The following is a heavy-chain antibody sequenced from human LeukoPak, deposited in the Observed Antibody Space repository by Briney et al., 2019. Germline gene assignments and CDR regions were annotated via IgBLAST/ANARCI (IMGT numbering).Heavy chain of an antibody. Sequence: PGGSLRLSCAASAFTFSSYWMSWVRQAPGKGLEWVANIKEDGSEQYYVDSLKGRFTISRDNAKNSLYLQMNSLRAEDTAVYYRVRDSYSRDLDYWGQGTLVTVSS. J-gene: IGHJ4*02. CDR3: VRDSYSRDLDY. D-gene: IGHD3-22*01. CDR2: IKEDGSEQ. CDR1: AFTFSSYW. V-gene: IGHV3-7*01.